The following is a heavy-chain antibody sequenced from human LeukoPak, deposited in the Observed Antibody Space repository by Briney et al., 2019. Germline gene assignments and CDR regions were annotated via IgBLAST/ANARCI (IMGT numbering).Heavy chain of an antibody. V-gene: IGHV4-39*07. J-gene: IGHJ4*02. CDR2: IYYSGST. CDR1: GGSISSSSYY. CDR3: ARAIVGATGVVWTLYYFDY. Sequence: PSETLSLTCTVSGGSISSSSYYWGWIRQPPGKGLEWIGGIYYSGSTYYNPSLKSRVTISVDTSKNQFSLKLSSVTAADTAVYYCARAIVGATGVVWTLYYFDYWGQGTLVTVSS. D-gene: IGHD1-26*01.